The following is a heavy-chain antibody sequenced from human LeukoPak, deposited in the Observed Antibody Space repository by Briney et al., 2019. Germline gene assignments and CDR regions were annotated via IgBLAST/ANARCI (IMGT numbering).Heavy chain of an antibody. CDR2: ISGSGGRT. Sequence: GGSLRLSCTASGFTFNSYGMSWVRQAPGKGLEWVSGISGSGGRTYYADSVKGRFTISRDNSKNTLYLQMNSLRAEDTAVYYCAKDIVGATEYYFDYWGQGTLVTVSS. V-gene: IGHV3-23*01. CDR1: GFTFNSYG. CDR3: AKDIVGATEYYFDY. D-gene: IGHD1-26*01. J-gene: IGHJ4*02.